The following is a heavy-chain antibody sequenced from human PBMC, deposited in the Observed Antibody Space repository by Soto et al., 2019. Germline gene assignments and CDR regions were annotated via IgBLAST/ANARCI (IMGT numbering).Heavy chain of an antibody. CDR1: GFTFSSYG. D-gene: IGHD2-2*01. V-gene: IGHV3-30*18. CDR2: ISHDGNQK. J-gene: IGHJ5*01. CDR3: LKATLPTAIKFGVDS. Sequence: PGGSLRLSCAASGFTFSSYGMHWVRQTPDKGLEWVAVISHDGNQKYYADFAKGRFTISRDNARNTLHLQMNSLRPEDTAFFYCLKATLPTAIKFGVDSWGQGTLVTVSS.